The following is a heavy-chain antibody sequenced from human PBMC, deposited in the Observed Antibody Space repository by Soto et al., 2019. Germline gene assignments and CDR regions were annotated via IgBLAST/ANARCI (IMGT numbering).Heavy chain of an antibody. CDR1: GFTFSTYW. J-gene: IGHJ4*02. Sequence: EVQLVESGGGLVQPGGSLRLSCAASGFTFSTYWMHWVRQAPGKGLVWVSRLDNDGTNTRYADSVKGRFTVSRDNGKNTVYLQMDSLRAEDTAVYYCAGDGGTYFDCWGQGTLVTVSS. CDR3: AGDGGTYFDC. D-gene: IGHD3-16*01. V-gene: IGHV3-74*01. CDR2: LDNDGTNT.